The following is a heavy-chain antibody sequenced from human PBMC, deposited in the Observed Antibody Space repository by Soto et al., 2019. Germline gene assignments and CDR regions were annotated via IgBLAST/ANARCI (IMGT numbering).Heavy chain of an antibody. D-gene: IGHD2-2*01. Sequence: QVQLVESGGGLVKPGGSLRLSCAASGFTFSDYYMTWIRQAPGKGLEWVSCISSRSSALYYADSVKGRFTISRDNDKNSVSLQMDDLRAEDTAVYYCARDYCSSTTCPNYGLDVWGQGTTVTVSS. CDR3: ARDYCSSTTCPNYGLDV. V-gene: IGHV3-11*01. CDR2: ISSRSSAL. J-gene: IGHJ6*02. CDR1: GFTFSDYY.